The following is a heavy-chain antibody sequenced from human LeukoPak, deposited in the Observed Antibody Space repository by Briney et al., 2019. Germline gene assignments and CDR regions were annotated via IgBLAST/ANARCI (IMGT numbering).Heavy chain of an antibody. CDR3: ARATDDYGNFDY. J-gene: IGHJ4*02. V-gene: IGHV3-21*01. CDR2: ISSSSSYI. D-gene: IGHD4-17*01. Sequence: GGSLRLSCAASGFTFSSCSMNWVRQAPGKGLEWVSSISSSSSYIYYADSVKGRFTISRDNAKNSLYLQMNSLRAEDTAVYYCARATDDYGNFDYWGQGTLVTVSS. CDR1: GFTFSSCS.